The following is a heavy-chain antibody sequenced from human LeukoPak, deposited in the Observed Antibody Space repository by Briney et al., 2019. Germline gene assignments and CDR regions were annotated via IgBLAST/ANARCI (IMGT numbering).Heavy chain of an antibody. Sequence: GSLRLSCAASGFTFSSYAMSSVRQAPGKGLEWVSAISGSGGSTYYADSVKGRFTISRDNSKNTLYLQMNSLRAEDTAVYYCAKDLRDGNSSSLPLDYWGQGTLVTVSS. V-gene: IGHV3-23*01. D-gene: IGHD2-2*01. J-gene: IGHJ4*02. CDR2: ISGSGGST. CDR3: AKDLRDGNSSSLPLDY. CDR1: GFTFSSYA.